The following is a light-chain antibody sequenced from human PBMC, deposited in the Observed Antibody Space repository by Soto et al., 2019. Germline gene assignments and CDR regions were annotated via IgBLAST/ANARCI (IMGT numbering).Light chain of an antibody. V-gene: IGLV2-14*03. CDR1: SSDVGGYNF. Sequence: QSVLTQPASVSGSPGQSITISCTGTSSDVGGYNFVTWYQQHPGEAPKLMIHDVSSRASGVPNRFSGSKSGTTASLTISGLQAEDEADYYCCSYAGSTSYVFGTGTKVTVL. CDR3: CSYAGSTSYV. CDR2: DVS. J-gene: IGLJ1*01.